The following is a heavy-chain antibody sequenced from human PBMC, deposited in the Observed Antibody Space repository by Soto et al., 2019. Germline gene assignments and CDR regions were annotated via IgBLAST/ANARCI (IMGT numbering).Heavy chain of an antibody. CDR2: IKQDGSEK. D-gene: IGHD5-18*01. V-gene: IGHV3-7*03. CDR3: ARGVSGYSYGYLPYYVDY. CDR1: GFNFSNYW. Sequence: EVQLVESGGGLVQPGGSLRLSCAASGFNFSNYWMSWVRQALGKGLEWEANIKQDGSEKYYVDSVKGRFTISRDNAKNSLYLQMNSLRDEDTAVYHCARGVSGYSYGYLPYYVDYWGQGTLVAVSS. J-gene: IGHJ4*02.